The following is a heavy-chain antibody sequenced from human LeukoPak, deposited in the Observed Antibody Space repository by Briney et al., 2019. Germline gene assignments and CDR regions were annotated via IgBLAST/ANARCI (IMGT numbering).Heavy chain of an antibody. J-gene: IGHJ5*02. CDR1: GGSISSYY. V-gene: IGHV4-59*01. CDR3: AREMLRGRITRVDP. Sequence: SETLSLTCTVSGGSISSYYWSWIRQPPGKGLEWVGYIYYSGSTNYNPSLKSRVTISVDTSKNQFSLKLSSVTAADTAVYYCAREMLRGRITRVDPWGQGTLVTASS. D-gene: IGHD2-8*01. CDR2: IYYSGST.